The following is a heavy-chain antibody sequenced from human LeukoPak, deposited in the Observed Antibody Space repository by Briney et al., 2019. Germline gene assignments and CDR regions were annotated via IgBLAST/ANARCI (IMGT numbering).Heavy chain of an antibody. CDR1: GYTFTSYA. CDR2: INTNTGNP. V-gene: IGHV7-4-1*02. J-gene: IGHJ5*02. Sequence: GASVKVSCKASGYTFTSYAMNWVRQAPGQGLEWMGWINTNTGNPTYAQGFTGRFVFSLDTSVSTAYLQISSLKAEDTAVYYCARDEYYYGSGNWFDPWAREPWSPSPQ. D-gene: IGHD3-10*01. CDR3: ARDEYYYGSGNWFDP.